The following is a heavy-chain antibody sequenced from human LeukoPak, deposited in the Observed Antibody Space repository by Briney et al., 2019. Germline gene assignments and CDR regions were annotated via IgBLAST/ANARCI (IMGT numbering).Heavy chain of an antibody. D-gene: IGHD3-3*01. CDR3: ASTIFGVGIPPGGGFDY. J-gene: IGHJ4*02. Sequence: PSETLSLTCTASGGSISSSSYSWGWIRQPPGKGLEWIGSIYYSGSTYYNPSLKSRVTISVDTSKNQFSLKLSSVTAADTAVYYCASTIFGVGIPPGGGFDYWGQGTLVTVSS. V-gene: IGHV4-39*07. CDR1: GGSISSSSYS. CDR2: IYYSGST.